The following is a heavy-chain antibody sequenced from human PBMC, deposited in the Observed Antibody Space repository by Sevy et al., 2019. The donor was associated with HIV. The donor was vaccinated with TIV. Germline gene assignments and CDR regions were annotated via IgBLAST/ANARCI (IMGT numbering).Heavy chain of an antibody. Sequence: SENLSLTCTVSGGSISSGGYFWSWIRQHPGKGLEWIGYMYHSGSTYYNPSLKSRLPMSMDPSKNQFSLRMSTVTAAETAIYFCARATGSSAGFDSWGHGTVVTVSS. CDR3: ARATGSSAGFDS. CDR1: GGSISSGGYF. CDR2: MYHSGST. V-gene: IGHV4-31*03. J-gene: IGHJ4*01. D-gene: IGHD2-15*01.